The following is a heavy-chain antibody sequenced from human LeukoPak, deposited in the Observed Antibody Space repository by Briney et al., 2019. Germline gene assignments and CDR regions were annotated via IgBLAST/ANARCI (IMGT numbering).Heavy chain of an antibody. D-gene: IGHD6-19*01. CDR3: ANAIHSKAVALPFDY. J-gene: IGHJ4*02. CDR1: GFTFSNSA. CDR2: VGASDGGT. Sequence: GGSLRLSCAASGFTFSNSAMNWVRQAPGRGLEWVSVVGASDGGTYYAVSVKGRFTISRDNSKNTLYLQMNSLRAEDTAVYYCANAIHSKAVALPFDYWGQGTLVTVSS. V-gene: IGHV3-23*01.